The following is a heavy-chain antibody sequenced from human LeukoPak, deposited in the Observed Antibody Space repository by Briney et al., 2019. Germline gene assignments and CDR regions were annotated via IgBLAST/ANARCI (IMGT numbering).Heavy chain of an antibody. CDR2: IYYSGST. J-gene: IGHJ4*02. Sequence: SETLSLTCTVSGGSISSSSYYWGWIRQPPGKGLEWIGSIYYSGSTYYNPSLKSRVTISVNTSKNQFSLKLSSVTAADTAVYYCAGGYSYGYDYWGQGTLVTVSS. CDR3: AGGYSYGYDY. V-gene: IGHV4-39*07. D-gene: IGHD5-18*01. CDR1: GGSISSSSYY.